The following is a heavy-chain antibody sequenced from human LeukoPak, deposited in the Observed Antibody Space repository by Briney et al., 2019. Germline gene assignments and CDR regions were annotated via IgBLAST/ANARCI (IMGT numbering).Heavy chain of an antibody. D-gene: IGHD6-19*01. J-gene: IGHJ4*02. CDR2: IYHSGST. V-gene: IGHV4-4*02. CDR1: GGSISSSNW. CDR3: AKDALRSDGWYFFDH. Sequence: PSETLSLTCAVSGGSISSSNWWSWVRQPPGKGLEWIGEIYHSGSTNYNPSLKSRVTISVDKSKNQFSLKLSSVTAADTAVYYCAKDALRSDGWYFFDHWGQGTLVTVSS.